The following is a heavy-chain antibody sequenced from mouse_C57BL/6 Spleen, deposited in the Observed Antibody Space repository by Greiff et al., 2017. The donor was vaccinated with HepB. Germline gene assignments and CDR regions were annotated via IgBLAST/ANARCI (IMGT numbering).Heavy chain of an antibody. CDR2: IYPGSGNT. D-gene: IGHD2-3*01. V-gene: IGHV1-76*01. Sequence: VQLQQSGAELVRPGASVKLSCKASGYTFTDYYINWVKQRPGQGLEWIARIYPGSGNTYYNEKFKGKATLTVEKSSSTAYMKLSSLTSEDSAVYFCARDDGYFGYYGVWGTGVTVTVSS. CDR1: GYTFTDYY. J-gene: IGHJ1*03. CDR3: ARDDGYFGYYGV.